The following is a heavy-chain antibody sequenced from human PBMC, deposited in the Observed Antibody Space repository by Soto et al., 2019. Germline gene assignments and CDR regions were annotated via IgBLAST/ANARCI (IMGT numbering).Heavy chain of an antibody. Sequence: EVQLVASGGGSVQPGRSLRLSCVASGFTFESYALHWVRQVPGTGLEWVLGISWNSGSIGYEDSVKGRFTISRDNAQKSLYLELNSLRVEDTAFYYCVKDIHEQWLVSHFEYWGQGALVTVSS. V-gene: IGHV3-9*01. D-gene: IGHD6-19*01. CDR3: VKDIHEQWLVSHFEY. CDR2: ISWNSGSI. J-gene: IGHJ4*02. CDR1: GFTFESYA.